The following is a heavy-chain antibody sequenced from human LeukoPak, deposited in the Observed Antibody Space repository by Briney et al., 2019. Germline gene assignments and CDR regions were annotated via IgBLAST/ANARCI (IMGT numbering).Heavy chain of an antibody. CDR2: VYTSGST. J-gene: IGHJ6*03. CDR1: GGSISSGSYY. CDR3: ARVGWYGDYYYYYYMDV. Sequence: SETLSLTCTVSGGSISSGSYYWSWIRQPAGKGLEWIGRVYTSGSTNYNPSLKSRVTISVDTSKNQFSLKLSFVTAADTAVYYCARVGWYGDYYYYYYMDVWGKGTTVTVSS. D-gene: IGHD6-19*01. V-gene: IGHV4-61*02.